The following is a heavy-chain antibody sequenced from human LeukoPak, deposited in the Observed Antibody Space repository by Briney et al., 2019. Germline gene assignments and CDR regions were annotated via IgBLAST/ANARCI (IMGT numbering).Heavy chain of an antibody. V-gene: IGHV3-30*02. J-gene: IGHJ4*02. CDR3: AKIYDILPWCPEW. CDR2: IRYDGTNK. D-gene: IGHD3-9*01. Sequence: GGSLSLSFAASGFTFSLYASHGVRQAPGKGRDGWAFIRYDGTNKYYADSVKGRFTISRDNSKNTLYLQMNTLRAEDTALYYCAKIYDILPWCPEWWGQGTLVTVSS. CDR1: GFTFSLYA.